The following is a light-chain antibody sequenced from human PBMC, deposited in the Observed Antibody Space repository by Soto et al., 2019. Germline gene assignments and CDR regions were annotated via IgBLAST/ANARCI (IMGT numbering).Light chain of an antibody. Sequence: EIVLTQSPATLSVSPGERATLSCRASQSVSSDLAWYQQKPGQAPRLLIYGASTRATGIPARFGGSGSGTEFTLTISSLQSEDFADYYCQQYNNWPPWTFGQGTRVEI. CDR1: QSVSSD. CDR3: QQYNNWPPWT. V-gene: IGKV3-15*01. J-gene: IGKJ1*01. CDR2: GAS.